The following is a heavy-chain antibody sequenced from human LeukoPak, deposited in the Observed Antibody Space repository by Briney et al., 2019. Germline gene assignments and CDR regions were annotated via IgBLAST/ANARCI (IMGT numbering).Heavy chain of an antibody. CDR2: ISSSGSTI. D-gene: IGHD3-22*01. J-gene: IGHJ4*02. V-gene: IGHV3-48*04. CDR3: AGDGYDSSGYYSDY. CDR1: GFTFSSYA. Sequence: GGSLRLSCAASGFTFSSYAMSWVRQAPGKGLEWVSYISSSGSTIYYADSVKGRFTISRDNAKNSLYLQMNSLRAEDTAVYYCAGDGYDSSGYYSDYWGQGTLVTVSS.